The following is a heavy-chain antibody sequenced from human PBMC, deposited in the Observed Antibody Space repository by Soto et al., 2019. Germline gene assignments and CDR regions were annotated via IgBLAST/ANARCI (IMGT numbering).Heavy chain of an antibody. V-gene: IGHV4-59*12. D-gene: IGHD4-4*01. Sequence: SETLSLTCTVSGCSISSYYWSWIRQPPGKGLEWIGYIYYSGSTNYADSVKGRFTISRDNAKNTLFLQMNGLRAEDTAVYYCARETYSFNDYWGRGTLVTVSS. CDR2: IYYSGST. CDR3: ARETYSFNDY. CDR1: GCSISSYY. J-gene: IGHJ4*02.